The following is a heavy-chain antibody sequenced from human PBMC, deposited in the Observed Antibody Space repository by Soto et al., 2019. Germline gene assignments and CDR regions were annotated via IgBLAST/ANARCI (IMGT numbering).Heavy chain of an antibody. CDR2: IYYSGST. CDR3: ARLWFGEPVDY. D-gene: IGHD3-10*01. J-gene: IGHJ4*02. Sequence: SETMSLTCTVAGGTISGYYWSWIRQPPGKGLEWIGYIYYSGSTNYNPSLKSRVTISVDTSKNQFSLKLSSVTAADTAVYYCARLWFGEPVDYWGQGTLVTVSS. CDR1: GGTISGYY. V-gene: IGHV4-59*08.